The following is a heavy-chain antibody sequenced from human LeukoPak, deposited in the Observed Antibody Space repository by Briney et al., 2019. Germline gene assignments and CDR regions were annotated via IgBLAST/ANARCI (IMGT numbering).Heavy chain of an antibody. V-gene: IGHV3-48*01. Sequence: GGSLRLSCAASGFTFSSYSMNWVRQAPGKGLEWVSYISSSSSTIYYADSVKGRFTISRDNAKNSLYLQMNSLRAEDTAVCYCARESSKDAFDIWGQGTLVTVSS. J-gene: IGHJ4*02. CDR2: ISSSSSTI. CDR1: GFTFSSYS. D-gene: IGHD3-16*01. CDR3: ARESSKDAFDI.